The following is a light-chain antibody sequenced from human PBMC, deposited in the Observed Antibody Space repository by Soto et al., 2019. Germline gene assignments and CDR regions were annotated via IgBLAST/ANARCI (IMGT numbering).Light chain of an antibody. CDR3: AAWDDSLNGVV. Sequence: QSVLTQPPSASGTPGQRVTLSCSGSSSNIGSNTVNWYQQLPGTAPKLLIYGNNQRPSGVPDRFSGSKSGTSASLAISGLQSEDEADYYCAAWDDSLNGVVFGGRTKLTVL. CDR1: SSNIGSNT. CDR2: GNN. J-gene: IGLJ2*01. V-gene: IGLV1-44*01.